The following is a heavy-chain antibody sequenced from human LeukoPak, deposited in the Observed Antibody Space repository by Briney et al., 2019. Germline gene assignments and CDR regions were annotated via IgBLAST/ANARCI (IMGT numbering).Heavy chain of an antibody. J-gene: IGHJ6*03. V-gene: IGHV4-59*01. D-gene: IGHD6-13*01. CDR3: ARVGYSSTLRNYYYYYYMDV. CDR2: IYYSGST. CDR1: GGSISSYY. Sequence: SETLSLTCTVSGGSISSYYWSWIRQPPGKGLEWIGYIYYSGSTNYNPSLKSRVTISVDTSKNQFSLKLSSVTAADTAVYYCARVGYSSTLRNYYYYYYMDVWGKGTTVTVSS.